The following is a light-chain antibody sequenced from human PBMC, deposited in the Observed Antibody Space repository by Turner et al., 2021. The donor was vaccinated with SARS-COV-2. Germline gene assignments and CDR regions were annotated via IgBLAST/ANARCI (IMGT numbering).Light chain of an antibody. J-gene: IGKJ2*01. Sequence: EIVMTQSTGTLSLSPGERATLSCRASQSVSRNYLAWYQQKVGQAPRLLIYAASSRATGIADRFSGSGSGTDFSLTISRLEPEDFAVYYCQQYGSSPYTFGQGTKLEIK. CDR2: AAS. V-gene: IGKV3-20*01. CDR1: QSVSRNY. CDR3: QQYGSSPYT.